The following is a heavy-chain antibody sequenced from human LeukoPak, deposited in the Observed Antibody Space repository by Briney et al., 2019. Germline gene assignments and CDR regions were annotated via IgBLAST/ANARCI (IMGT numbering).Heavy chain of an antibody. J-gene: IGHJ4*02. CDR3: ARDRYSSGLFDY. CDR1: GGSISSGSYY. Sequence: PSETLSLTCTVSGGSISSGSYYWSWIRQPAGKGLEWIGRIYTSGSTNYNPSLKSRVTISVDTSKNQFSLKLSSVTAADTAVYYCARDRYSSGLFDYWGQGTLVTVSS. V-gene: IGHV4-61*02. CDR2: IYTSGST. D-gene: IGHD6-19*01.